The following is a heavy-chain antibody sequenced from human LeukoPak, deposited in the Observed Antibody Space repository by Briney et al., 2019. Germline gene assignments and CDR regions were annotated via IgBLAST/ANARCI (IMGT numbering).Heavy chain of an antibody. CDR2: ISSSSSYI. D-gene: IGHD3-3*01. Sequence: GGSLRLSCAASGFTFSSYSMNWVRQAPGKGLEWVSSISSSSSYIYYADSVKGRFTISRDNAKNSLYLQMNSLRAEDTAVYYCARVQVGGVAKDYWGQGTLVTVSP. CDR3: ARVQVGGVAKDY. J-gene: IGHJ4*02. V-gene: IGHV3-21*01. CDR1: GFTFSSYS.